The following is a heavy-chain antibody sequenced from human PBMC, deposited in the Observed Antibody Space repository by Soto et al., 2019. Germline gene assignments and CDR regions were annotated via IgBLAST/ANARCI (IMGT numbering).Heavy chain of an antibody. Sequence: ASVKVSCKASGYTFTSYCISWVLQAPGQGLEWMGWISAYNGNTNYAQKLQGRVTMTTDTSTSTAYMELRSLRSDDTAVYYCARDYSAYVWGSYHGFDYWGQGTLVTVSS. CDR2: ISAYNGNT. V-gene: IGHV1-18*04. CDR1: GYTFTSYC. D-gene: IGHD3-16*02. J-gene: IGHJ4*02. CDR3: ARDYSAYVWGSYHGFDY.